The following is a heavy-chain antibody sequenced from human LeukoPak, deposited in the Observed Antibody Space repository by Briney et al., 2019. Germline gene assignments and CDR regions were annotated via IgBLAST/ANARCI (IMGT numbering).Heavy chain of an antibody. CDR1: GFTFSSYP. CDR2: ISNGGGTA. Sequence: GGSLRLSCAGSGFTFSSYPMSWVRQARGKGLQWVSAISNGGGTAYYADSVKGRFTISRDNSKSKLYLQMDSLRAEDTAIYYCAARPRMPPRFDFWGLGTLVTVSS. CDR3: AARPRMPPRFDF. J-gene: IGHJ4*02. V-gene: IGHV3-23*01. D-gene: IGHD2-2*01.